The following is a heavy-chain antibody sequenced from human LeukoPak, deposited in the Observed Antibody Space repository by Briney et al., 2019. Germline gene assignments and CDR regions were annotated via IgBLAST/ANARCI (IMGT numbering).Heavy chain of an antibody. D-gene: IGHD6-19*01. V-gene: IGHV1-18*01. CDR1: GYTFTSYG. Sequence: ASVKVSCKASGYTFTSYGISWVRRAPGQGLEWMGWISAYNGNTNYAQKLQGRVTMTTDTSTSTAYMELRSLRSDDTAVYYCARAFDQSLVPLSNWFDPWGQGTLVTVSS. J-gene: IGHJ5*02. CDR3: ARAFDQSLVPLSNWFDP. CDR2: ISAYNGNT.